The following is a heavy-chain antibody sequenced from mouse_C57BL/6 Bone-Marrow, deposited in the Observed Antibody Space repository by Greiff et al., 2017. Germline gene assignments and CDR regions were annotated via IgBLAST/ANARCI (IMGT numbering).Heavy chain of an antibody. CDR3: ARNTKQLGFLGFAC. CDR1: GYTFTDYN. J-gene: IGHJ3*01. Sequence: VQLQQSGPELVKPGASVKMSCKASGYTFTDYNMYWVKQSHGKSLEWIGYINPNNGGTSYNQKFKGKATLTVNKSSSTAYMELRSLTSEDSAVYYCARNTKQLGFLGFACWGQGTLVTVSA. V-gene: IGHV1-22*01. CDR2: INPNNGGT. D-gene: IGHD3-1*01.